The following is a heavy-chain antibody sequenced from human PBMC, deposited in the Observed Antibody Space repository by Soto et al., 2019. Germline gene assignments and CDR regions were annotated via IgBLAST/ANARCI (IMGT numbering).Heavy chain of an antibody. CDR2: IKSKTDGGTT. CDR1: GFTFSNAW. J-gene: IGHJ3*02. D-gene: IGHD5-12*01. V-gene: IGHV3-15*01. Sequence: GGSLRLSCAASGFTFSNAWMSWVRQAPGKGLEWVGRIKSKTDGGTTDYAAPVKGRFTISRDDSKNTLYLQMNSLKTEDTAVYYCTTGLIVATIPWGYFWYAFDIWGQGTMVTVSS. CDR3: TTGLIVATIPWGYFWYAFDI.